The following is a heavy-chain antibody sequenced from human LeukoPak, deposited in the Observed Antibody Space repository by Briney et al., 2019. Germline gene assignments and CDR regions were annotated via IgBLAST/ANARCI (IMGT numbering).Heavy chain of an antibody. D-gene: IGHD4-17*01. V-gene: IGHV1-18*01. J-gene: IGHJ4*02. Sequence: ASVKVSCKASGYTFTSYGISWVRQAPGQGLEWMGWISAYNGNTNYAQKLQGRATMTTDTSTSIAYMELRSLRSDDTAVYYCATNQYGDYFDYWGQGTLVTVSS. CDR2: ISAYNGNT. CDR1: GYTFTSYG. CDR3: ATNQYGDYFDY.